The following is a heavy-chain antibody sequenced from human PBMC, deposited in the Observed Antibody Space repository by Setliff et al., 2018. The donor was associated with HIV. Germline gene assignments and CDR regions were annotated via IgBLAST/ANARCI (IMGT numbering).Heavy chain of an antibody. J-gene: IGHJ4*02. CDR1: GGTFSSYA. CDR3: AREMFMYTSSEGFPFDF. V-gene: IGHV1-69*13. CDR2: IIPIFGTA. Sequence: ASVKVSCKASGGTFSSYAISWVRQAPGQGLEWMGGIIPIFGTANYAQTFQGRVTITADESTSTAYMELSSLRSEDTAGYYCAREMFMYTSSEGFPFDFWGQGTLVTVSS. D-gene: IGHD6-6*01.